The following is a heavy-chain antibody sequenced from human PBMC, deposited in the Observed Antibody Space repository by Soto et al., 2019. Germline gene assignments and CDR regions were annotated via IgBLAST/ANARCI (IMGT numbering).Heavy chain of an antibody. D-gene: IGHD4-4*01. V-gene: IGHV3-30-3*01. Sequence: GGSLRLSCAASGFTFRRKTMYWVRQAPGKGLEWVALIAPDGSQTYYADSVKGRFTISRDNSKNTLYLQMNSLRAEDTAVYYCAKDLRYDYSNSLDVRGQGTTVTVSS. CDR2: IAPDGSQT. J-gene: IGHJ6*02. CDR1: GFTFRRKT. CDR3: AKDLRYDYSNSLDV.